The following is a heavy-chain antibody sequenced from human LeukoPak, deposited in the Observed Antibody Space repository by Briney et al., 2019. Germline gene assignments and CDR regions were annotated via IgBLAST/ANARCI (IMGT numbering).Heavy chain of an antibody. J-gene: IGHJ4*02. CDR1: GGTFSSYA. CDR3: ARGEDLYAPYFDY. D-gene: IGHD2/OR15-2a*01. V-gene: IGHV1-2*02. CDR2: INPNSGGT. Sequence: ASVKVSCKASGGTFSSYAISWVRQAPGQGLEWMGWINPNSGGTNYAQKFQGRVTMTRDTSISTAYMELSRLRSDDTAVYYCARGEDLYAPYFDYWGQGTLVTVSS.